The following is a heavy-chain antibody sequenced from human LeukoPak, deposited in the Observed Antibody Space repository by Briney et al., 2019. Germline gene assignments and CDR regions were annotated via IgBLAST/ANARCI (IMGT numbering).Heavy chain of an antibody. CDR1: GYTFTSYD. CDR2: MNPNSGNT. D-gene: IGHD3-22*01. J-gene: IGHJ4*02. V-gene: IGHV1-8*01. Sequence: ASVKVSCKASGYTFTSYDINWVRQATGQGLEWMGWMNPNSGNTGYAQKFQGRVTMTRNTSISTAYMELSSLRSEDTAVYYCARGGTYYYDSSGYYGPYWGQETLVTVSS. CDR3: ARGGTYYYDSSGYYGPY.